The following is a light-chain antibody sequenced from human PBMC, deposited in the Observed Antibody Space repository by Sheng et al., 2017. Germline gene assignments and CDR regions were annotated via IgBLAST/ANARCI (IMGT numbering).Light chain of an antibody. CDR1: ETITNH. CDR2: AAS. J-gene: IGKJ1*01. Sequence: DIQMTQSPSSLSASVGDRVTITCRASETITNHLNWYQQKPGRAPKLLILAASTLQSGVPSRFTGSESGTDFTLTISSLQPEDFATYYCQQSYSASVTFGQGTKVEI. CDR3: QQSYSASVT. V-gene: IGKV1-39*01.